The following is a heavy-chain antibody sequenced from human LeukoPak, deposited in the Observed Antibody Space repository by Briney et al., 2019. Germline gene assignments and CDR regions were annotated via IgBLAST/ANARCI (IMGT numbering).Heavy chain of an antibody. CDR1: GFTFSSYA. CDR2: ISSSSSYI. Sequence: GGSLRLSCAASGFTFSSYAMSWVRQAPGKGLEWVSSISSSSSYIYYADSVKGRFTISRDNAKNSLYLQMNSLRAEDTAVYYCARDGDYYDSSGFVDYWGQGTLVTVSS. CDR3: ARDGDYYDSSGFVDY. V-gene: IGHV3-21*01. J-gene: IGHJ4*02. D-gene: IGHD3-22*01.